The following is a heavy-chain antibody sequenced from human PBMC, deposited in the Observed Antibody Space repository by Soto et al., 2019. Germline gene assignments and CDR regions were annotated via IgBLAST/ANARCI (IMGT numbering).Heavy chain of an antibody. CDR3: ARETGLRSSGWSYYFDF. D-gene: IGHD6-19*01. Sequence: EVQLVESGGGMVQPGGSLRVSCAASGFTLSSYSMHWVRQAPGKGLEWVSYISGSGGTIYYADSVKGRFTISRDNAKNSLSVQMNSLRDEDKAVYVCARETGLRSSGWSYYFDFWGQGTRVTVSS. J-gene: IGHJ4*02. CDR1: GFTLSSYS. CDR2: ISGSGGTI. V-gene: IGHV3-48*02.